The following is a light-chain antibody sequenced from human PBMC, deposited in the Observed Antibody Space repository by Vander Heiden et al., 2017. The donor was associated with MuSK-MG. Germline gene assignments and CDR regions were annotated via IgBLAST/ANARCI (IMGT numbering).Light chain of an antibody. J-gene: IGLJ2*01. CDR3: SSYAGSPVV. Sequence: QSALTQPPSASGSPGQAVTISCTGTSSDVGGYDYVSWYQHHPGKAPKLIIYEVNKRPSGVPDRFSGSKSGNTASLSVSGLQGEDEADYYCSSYAGSPVVFGGGTKLTVL. CDR1: SSDVGGYDY. CDR2: EVN. V-gene: IGLV2-8*01.